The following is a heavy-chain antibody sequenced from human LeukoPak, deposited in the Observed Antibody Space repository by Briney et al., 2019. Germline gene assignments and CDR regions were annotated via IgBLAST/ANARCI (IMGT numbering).Heavy chain of an antibody. V-gene: IGHV1-69*05. Sequence: ASVTVSCKASGGTFSSYAISWVRQAPGQGLEWMGGIIPIFGTANYAQKFQGRVTITTDESTSTAYMELSSLRSEDTAVYYCARVTTVTTLGWFDPWGQGTLVTVSS. CDR3: ARVTTVTTLGWFDP. D-gene: IGHD4-11*01. CDR1: GGTFSSYA. CDR2: IIPIFGTA. J-gene: IGHJ5*02.